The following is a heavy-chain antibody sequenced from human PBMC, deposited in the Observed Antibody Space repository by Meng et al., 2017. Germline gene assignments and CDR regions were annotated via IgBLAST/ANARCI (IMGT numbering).Heavy chain of an antibody. V-gene: IGHV1-69*05. J-gene: IGHJ6*01. Sequence: SVKVSCKASGGTFSSYAISWVRQAPGQGLEWMGGIIPIFGTANYAQKFQGRVTITTDESTSTAYLELSSLRSEDTAVYYCARDSTKQLPYYYYGMDVWGQGTTVTGAS. D-gene: IGHD6-13*01. CDR2: IIPIFGTA. CDR1: GGTFSSYA. CDR3: ARDSTKQLPYYYYGMDV.